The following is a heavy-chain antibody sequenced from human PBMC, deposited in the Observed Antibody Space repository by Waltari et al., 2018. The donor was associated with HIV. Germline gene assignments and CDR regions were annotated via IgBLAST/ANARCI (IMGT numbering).Heavy chain of an antibody. D-gene: IGHD3-10*01. CDR3: ARVSPRFSMVRGVQIDY. V-gene: IGHV1-69*01. CDR2: IIPIFGKA. Sequence: GGIIPIFGKANYAQKFQGRVTITADESTSTAYMELSSLRSEDTAVYYCARVSPRFSMVRGVQIDYWGQGTLVTVSS. J-gene: IGHJ4*02.